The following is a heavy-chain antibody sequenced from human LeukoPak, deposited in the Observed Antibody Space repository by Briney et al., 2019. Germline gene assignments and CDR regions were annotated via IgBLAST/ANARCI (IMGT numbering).Heavy chain of an antibody. CDR1: GYSFTSYW. D-gene: IGHD3-22*01. CDR2: IYPGGSET. J-gene: IGHJ4*02. CDR3: VRLRRGYYDSSGYYFDY. V-gene: IGHV5-51*01. Sequence: GESLKISCKGSGYSFTSYWIGWVRQMPGKGLEWMGIIYPGGSETRYSPSLQGQVTISADKSISTAYLQWSSLKASDTAMYYCVRLRRGYYDSSGYYFDYWGQGTLVTVSS.